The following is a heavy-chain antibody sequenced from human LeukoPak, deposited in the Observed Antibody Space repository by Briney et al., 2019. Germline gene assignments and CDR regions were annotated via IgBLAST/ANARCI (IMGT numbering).Heavy chain of an antibody. D-gene: IGHD3-3*01. Sequence: GGSLRLSCAASGFTFSSYSMNWVRQAPGKGLEWVSYISSSSSTIYYADSVKGRFTISRDNAKNSLYLQMNSLRAEDTAVYYCASGVDYDFWSGYSPFDYWGQGTLVTVSS. CDR3: ASGVDYDFWSGYSPFDY. V-gene: IGHV3-48*04. J-gene: IGHJ4*02. CDR1: GFTFSSYS. CDR2: ISSSSSTI.